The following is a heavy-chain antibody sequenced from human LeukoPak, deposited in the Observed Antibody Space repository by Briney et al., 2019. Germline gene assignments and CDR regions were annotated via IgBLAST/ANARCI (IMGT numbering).Heavy chain of an antibody. D-gene: IGHD5-18*01. CDR1: GGTFSSYA. V-gene: IGHV1-18*01. Sequence: ASVKVSCKASGGTFSSYAISWVRQAPGQGLEWMGWISAYNGNTNYAQKLQGRVTMTTDTSTSTAYMELRSLRSDDTAVYYCARGLVDTAMVTIGYYYYYMDVWGKGTTVTVSS. J-gene: IGHJ6*03. CDR2: ISAYNGNT. CDR3: ARGLVDTAMVTIGYYYYYMDV.